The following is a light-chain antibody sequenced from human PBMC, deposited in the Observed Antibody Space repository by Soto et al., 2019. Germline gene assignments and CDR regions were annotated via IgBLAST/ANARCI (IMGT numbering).Light chain of an antibody. V-gene: IGKV3-15*01. Sequence: EIGMTQAPATLSLSPGERAPLTFRASQRVSSNVSWYQQKPGQAPRLLIYGASTRATGIPARFSGSGSGTEFTLTISSLQSEDFAVYYCQHYNNWPPWTFGQGTQVEIK. CDR2: GAS. J-gene: IGKJ1*01. CDR1: QRVSSN. CDR3: QHYNNWPPWT.